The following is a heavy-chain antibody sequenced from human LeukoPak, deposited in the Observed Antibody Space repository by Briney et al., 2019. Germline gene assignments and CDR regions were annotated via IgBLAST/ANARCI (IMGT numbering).Heavy chain of an antibody. CDR2: IYHSGST. CDR1: GYSISSGYY. J-gene: IGHJ4*02. D-gene: IGHD2-2*02. CDR3: ARLVPEGSCSSTSCYKGMLTWDY. Sequence: SETLSLTCAVSGYSISSGYYWGWIRQPPGKGLEWIASIYHSGSTYYNPSLKSRVTISVDTSKNQFSLKLSSVTAADTAVYYCARLVPEGSCSSTSCYKGMLTWDYSGQGTLVTVSS. V-gene: IGHV4-38-2*01.